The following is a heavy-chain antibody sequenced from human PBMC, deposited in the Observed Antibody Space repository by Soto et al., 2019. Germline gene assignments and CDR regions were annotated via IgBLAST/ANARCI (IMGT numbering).Heavy chain of an antibody. D-gene: IGHD4-4*01. CDR2: ISTNKGNT. V-gene: IGHV1-18*04. J-gene: IGHJ3*02. Sequence: ASVKVSCKPSGYTFTSNGLSWVRQAPGQGLEWVGWISTNKGNTNYAQKFQGRVTMTTERSTTTAYMELRSLRSDDTAIYYCVRLTGDALDIWGQGTLVTVSS. CDR1: GYTFTSNG. CDR3: VRLTGDALDI.